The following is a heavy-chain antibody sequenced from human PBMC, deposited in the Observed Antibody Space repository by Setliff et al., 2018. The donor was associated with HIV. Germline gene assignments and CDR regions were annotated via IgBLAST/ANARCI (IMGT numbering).Heavy chain of an antibody. Sequence: SETLSLTCTVSGGSISSYYWSWIRQPPGRGLEWIGYIYTSGSINYNPSLKSRVTISVDTSKNQFSLKLSSVTAADTAVYYCVRAGYCSGASCYFSGWFDPWGQGTLVTVSS. CDR2: IYTSGSI. CDR1: GGSISSYY. CDR3: VRAGYCSGASCYFSGWFDP. D-gene: IGHD2-2*01. J-gene: IGHJ5*02. V-gene: IGHV4-4*08.